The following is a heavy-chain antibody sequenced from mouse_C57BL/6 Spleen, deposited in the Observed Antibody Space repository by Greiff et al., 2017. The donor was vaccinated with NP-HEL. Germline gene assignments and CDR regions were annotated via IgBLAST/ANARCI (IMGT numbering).Heavy chain of an antibody. V-gene: IGHV5-17*01. J-gene: IGHJ4*01. CDR2: ISSGSSTI. D-gene: IGHD1-1*01. CDR3: ARGDGSSYDYAMDY. Sequence: EVKVVESGGGLVKPGGSLKLSCAASGFTFSDYGMHWVRQAPEKGLEWVAYISSGSSTIYYADTVKGRFTISRDNAKNTLFLQMTSLRSEDTAMYYCARGDGSSYDYAMDYWGQGTSVTVSS. CDR1: GFTFSDYG.